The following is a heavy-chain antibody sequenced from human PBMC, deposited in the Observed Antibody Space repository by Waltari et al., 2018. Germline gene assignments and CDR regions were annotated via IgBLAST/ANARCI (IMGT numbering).Heavy chain of an antibody. D-gene: IGHD5-18*01. V-gene: IGHV4-34*01. CDR2: INHSGST. Sequence: VQLQQWGAGLLKPSETLSLTCAVYGWSFSGYYWSWIRQPPGKGLEWIGEINHSGSTNYNPSLKSRVTISVDTSKNQFSLKLSSVTAADTAVYYCARTRLWKTYYFDYWGQGTLVTVSS. CDR1: GWSFSGYY. J-gene: IGHJ4*02. CDR3: ARTRLWKTYYFDY.